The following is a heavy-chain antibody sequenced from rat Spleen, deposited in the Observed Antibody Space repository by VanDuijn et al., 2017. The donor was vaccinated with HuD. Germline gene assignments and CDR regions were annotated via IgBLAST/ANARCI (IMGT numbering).Heavy chain of an antibody. D-gene: IGHD1-9*01. CDR3: ARDRWVTMDRATYWFAY. J-gene: IGHJ3*01. V-gene: IGHV2S63*01. Sequence: EVQLKESGPGLVQPSQTLSLTCTVSGFSLTDHSVHWVRQPPGKGLEWMGVIWTGGITAYNSLLKSRLSISIDISKSQVFLKMNSLQTEGTATYYCARDRWVTMDRATYWFAYWGQGTLVTVSS. CDR2: IWTGGIT. CDR1: GFSLTDHS.